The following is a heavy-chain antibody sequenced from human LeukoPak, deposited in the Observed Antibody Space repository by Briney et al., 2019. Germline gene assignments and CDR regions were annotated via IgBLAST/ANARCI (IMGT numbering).Heavy chain of an antibody. CDR1: GYTFTSYY. V-gene: IGHV1-2*02. Sequence: ASVKVSSKASGYTFTSYYMHWVRRAPGQGLEWMGWINPNSGGTNYAQKFQGRVTMTRDTSISTAYMELSRLRSDDTAVYYCARDMVRGVLDYWGQGTLVTVSS. J-gene: IGHJ4*02. CDR3: ARDMVRGVLDY. CDR2: INPNSGGT. D-gene: IGHD3-10*01.